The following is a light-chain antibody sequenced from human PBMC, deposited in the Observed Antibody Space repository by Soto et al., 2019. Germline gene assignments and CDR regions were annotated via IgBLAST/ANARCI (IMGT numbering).Light chain of an antibody. V-gene: IGKV3-15*01. CDR2: GAS. CDR1: QGIGST. CDR3: QHYANWPLT. J-gene: IGKJ4*01. Sequence: EIVMTQSPATLSVSLGEGATLSCRASQGIGSTLAWYQQKPGQTPRLLIYGASTKATGVPARFSGSASGTEFTLTITSLQSEDFADYYCQHYANWPLTFGGGTKVESK.